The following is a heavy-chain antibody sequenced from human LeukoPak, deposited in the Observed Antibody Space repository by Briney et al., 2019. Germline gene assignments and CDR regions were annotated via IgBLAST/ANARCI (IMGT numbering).Heavy chain of an antibody. CDR3: ARYYSHTSAWSEGGLDQ. CDR2: IRYDGSNK. CDR1: GFTFSSYG. V-gene: IGHV3-30*02. Sequence: GGSLRLSCAASGFTFSSYGMHWVRQAPGKGLEWVAFIRYDGSNKYYADSVKGRFTISRDNSRNTLYLQMNSLRAEDTAVYYCARYYSHTSAWSEGGLDQWGQGTLVTVSS. D-gene: IGHD6-19*01. J-gene: IGHJ4*02.